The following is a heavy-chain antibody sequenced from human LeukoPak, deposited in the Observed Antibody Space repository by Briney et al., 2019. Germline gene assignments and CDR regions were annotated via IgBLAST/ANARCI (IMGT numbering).Heavy chain of an antibody. D-gene: IGHD4-17*01. J-gene: IGHJ4*02. Sequence: PGGSLRLSCAASGFTFSDYYMSWIRQAPGKGLEWVSYISSSSYTNYADSVKGRFTISRDNAKNSLYLQMNSLRAEDTAVYYCATRSGGTTVTTWEFDYWGQGTLVTVSS. CDR2: ISSSSYT. V-gene: IGHV3-11*06. CDR1: GFTFSDYY. CDR3: ATRSGGTTVTTWEFDY.